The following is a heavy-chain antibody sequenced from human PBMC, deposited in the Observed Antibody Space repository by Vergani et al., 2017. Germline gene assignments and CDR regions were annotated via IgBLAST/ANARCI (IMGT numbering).Heavy chain of an antibody. CDR3: ARLPLDYYDSSITTE. V-gene: IGHV1-69*06. Sequence: QVQLVQSGAEVKKPGSSVKVSCKASGGTFSSYAISWVRQAPGQGLEWMGGIIPIFGTANYAQKFQGRVTMTRDTSTSTVYMELSSLRSEDTAVYYCARLPLDYYDSSITTEWGQGTLVTVSS. CDR2: IIPIFGTA. CDR1: GGTFSSYA. D-gene: IGHD3-22*01. J-gene: IGHJ4*02.